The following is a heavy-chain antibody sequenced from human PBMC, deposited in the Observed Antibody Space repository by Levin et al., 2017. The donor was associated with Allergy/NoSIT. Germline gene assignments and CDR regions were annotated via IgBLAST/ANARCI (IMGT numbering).Heavy chain of an antibody. CDR1: GGTFSSYA. J-gene: IGHJ4*02. D-gene: IGHD1-26*01. V-gene: IGHV1-69*04. CDR2: IIPILGIA. CDR3: AREVGATATDD. Sequence: GASVKVSCKASGGTFSSYAISWVRQAPGQGLEWMGRIIPILGIANYAQKFQGRVTITADKSTSTAYMELSSLRSEDTAVYYCAREVGATATDDWGQGTLVTVSS.